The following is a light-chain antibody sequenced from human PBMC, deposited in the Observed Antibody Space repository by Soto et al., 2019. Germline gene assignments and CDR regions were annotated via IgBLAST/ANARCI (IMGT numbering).Light chain of an antibody. J-gene: IGLJ2*01. Sequence: QSALTQPPSASGSPGQSVTISCTGTSSDVGGYNYVSWYQQHPGEAPKLMIYEVSKRPSGVPDRFSGSKSGNTASLTVSGLQAEDEADYSCSSYAGSNNFVVFGGGTKLTVL. V-gene: IGLV2-8*01. CDR2: EVS. CDR3: SSYAGSNNFVV. CDR1: SSDVGGYNY.